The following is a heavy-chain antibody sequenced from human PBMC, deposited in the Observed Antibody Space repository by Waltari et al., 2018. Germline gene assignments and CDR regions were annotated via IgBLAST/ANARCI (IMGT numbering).Heavy chain of an antibody. V-gene: IGHV4-4*02. CDR2: IYHSGGT. CDR1: GGSISSSNC. CDR3: ARLTGYPDYYFDY. D-gene: IGHD3-9*01. Sequence: QLQLQESCPGLLKTSGTLSFPCSVSGGSISSSNCWSWVRQPPGKGLEWIGEIYHSGGTNYNPSLKSRVTISVDKSKNQFSLKLSSVTAADTAVYYCARLTGYPDYYFDYWGQGTLVTVSS. J-gene: IGHJ4*02.